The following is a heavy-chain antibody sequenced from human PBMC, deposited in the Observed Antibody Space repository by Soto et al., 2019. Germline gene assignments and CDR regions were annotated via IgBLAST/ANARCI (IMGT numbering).Heavy chain of an antibody. V-gene: IGHV5-51*01. Sequence: RESLRISCKGSGYSFTSYWIGWVRQMPGKGLEWMGIIYPGDSDTRYSPSFQGQVTISADKSISTAYLQWSSLKASDTAMYYCARHEGITIFLVVSSHHYYVMDVWGQGTTVIVS. J-gene: IGHJ6*02. CDR2: IYPGDSDT. D-gene: IGHD3-3*01. CDR1: GYSFTSYW. CDR3: ARHEGITIFLVVSSHHYYVMDV.